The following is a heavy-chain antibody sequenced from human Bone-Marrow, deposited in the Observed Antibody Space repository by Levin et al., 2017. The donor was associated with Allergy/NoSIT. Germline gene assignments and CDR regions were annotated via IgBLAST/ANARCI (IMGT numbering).Heavy chain of an antibody. V-gene: IGHV3-20*04. Sequence: LSLTCAASGFSFDDYDMNWVRQAPGKGLEWVSGINWSGGVTGYADSVQGRFTISRDNAKNSLYLQMNSLRVEDTALYFCAAGIQQWLANYWGQGTLVTVSS. D-gene: IGHD5-18*01. CDR1: GFSFDDYD. J-gene: IGHJ4*02. CDR2: INWSGGVT. CDR3: AAGIQQWLANY.